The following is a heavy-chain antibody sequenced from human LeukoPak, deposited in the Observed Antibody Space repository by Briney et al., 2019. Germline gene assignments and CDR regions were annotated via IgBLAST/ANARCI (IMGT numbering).Heavy chain of an antibody. D-gene: IGHD6-13*01. J-gene: IGHJ4*02. CDR3: ARGAAAAGTMDY. Sequence: GGSLRLSCAAAGFTFSSYDMHWVRQATGKGLEWVSAIGTAGDTYYPGSVKGRFTISRENAKNSLYLQMNSLRAGDTAVYYCARGAAAAGTMDYWGQGTLVTVSS. V-gene: IGHV3-13*01. CDR1: GFTFSSYD. CDR2: IGTAGDT.